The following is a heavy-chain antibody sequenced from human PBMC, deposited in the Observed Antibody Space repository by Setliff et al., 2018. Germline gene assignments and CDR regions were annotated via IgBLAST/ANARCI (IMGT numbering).Heavy chain of an antibody. D-gene: IGHD6-13*01. V-gene: IGHV1-46*01. CDR1: GYTLSRHY. Sequence: GASVKVSCKATGYTLSRHYMHWARQAPGQGLEWMGIINPGGGSASIVQKLQGRVTMASDTATSTVYMEFTGLTSEDTAVYYCARAGEAAAERKGLLEFWGQGTLVTVSS. CDR2: INPGGGSA. CDR3: ARAGEAAAERKGLLEF. J-gene: IGHJ4*02.